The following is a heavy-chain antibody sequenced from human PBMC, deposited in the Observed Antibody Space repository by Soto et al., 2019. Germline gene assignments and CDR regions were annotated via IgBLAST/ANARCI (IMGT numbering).Heavy chain of an antibody. D-gene: IGHD3-22*01. CDR3: STNYYDSSGYDNWFDP. J-gene: IGHJ5*02. V-gene: IGHV3-49*03. CDR1: GFTFGDYA. CDR2: IRSKAYGGTT. Sequence: PGGSLRLSCTASGFTFGDYAMSWFRQAPGKGLEWVGFIRSKAYGGTTHYAASVKGRSTISRDDSKSIAYLQMNSLKTEDTAVYYCSTNYYDSSGYDNWFDPWGQGTLVTVSS.